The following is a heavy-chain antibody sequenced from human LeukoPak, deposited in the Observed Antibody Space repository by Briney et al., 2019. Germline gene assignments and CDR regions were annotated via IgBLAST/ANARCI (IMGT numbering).Heavy chain of an antibody. CDR2: FVPLLDVT. J-gene: IGHJ4*01. CDR1: GAPFTSYA. Sequence: SVKVSCKASGAPFTSYAIDWVRQAPRHGLEWMGRFVPLLDVTNYAQNFQGRVTITADKSTSTVYMELARLTLDDTAVYYRATSKGDWGHGTQVTISS. V-gene: IGHV1-69*04. CDR3: ATSKGD.